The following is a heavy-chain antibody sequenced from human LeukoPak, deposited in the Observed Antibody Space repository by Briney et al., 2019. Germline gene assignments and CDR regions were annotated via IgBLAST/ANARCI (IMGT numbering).Heavy chain of an antibody. V-gene: IGHV4-39*07. J-gene: IGHJ4*02. Sequence: SETLSLTCIVSGGSISTNTYYWGWIRLPPGKGLEWIGEINHSGSTNYNPSLKSRVTISVDTSKNQFSLKLSSVTAADTAVYYCARGGGGWYEDYWGQGTLVTVSS. CDR1: GGSISTNTYY. D-gene: IGHD6-19*01. CDR3: ARGGGGWYEDY. CDR2: INHSGST.